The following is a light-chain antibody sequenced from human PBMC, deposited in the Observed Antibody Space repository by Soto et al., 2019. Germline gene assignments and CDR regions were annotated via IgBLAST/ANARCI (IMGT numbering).Light chain of an antibody. Sequence: DTVLTHSPAILSLSPGERATLSCRASQSVTNSLAWYQQKPGQAPRLLIYHASNRATGVPARFSGSGSGTDFTLTISSLGPAEFAVYYCQQRRTFGQGTKV. V-gene: IGKV3-11*01. CDR1: QSVTNS. J-gene: IGKJ1*01. CDR2: HAS. CDR3: QQRRT.